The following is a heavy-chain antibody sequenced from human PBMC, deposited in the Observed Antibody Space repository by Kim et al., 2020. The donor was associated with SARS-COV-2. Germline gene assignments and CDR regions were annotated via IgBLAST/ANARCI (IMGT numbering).Heavy chain of an antibody. Sequence: GGSLRLSCAASGFTFSSYPMHWVRQAPGKGLEWVAGISYDGSNKYYADSVKGRFTISRDNSKNTLYLQMNSLRAEDTALYYCARAGFGVAHMDYWGQGTLVTVSS. CDR1: GFTFSSYP. D-gene: IGHD3-16*01. CDR3: ARAGFGVAHMDY. J-gene: IGHJ4*02. V-gene: IGHV3-30-3*01. CDR2: ISYDGSNK.